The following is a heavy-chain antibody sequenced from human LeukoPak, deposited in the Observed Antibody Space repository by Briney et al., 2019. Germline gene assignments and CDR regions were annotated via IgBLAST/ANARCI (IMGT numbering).Heavy chain of an antibody. CDR3: ARNVDTAMVTWFDP. Sequence: PSETLSLTCTVSGGSISSYYWSWIRQPPGKGLEWIGYIYYSGSTNYNPSLKSRVTISVDTSKNQFSLKLSSVTAADTAVYYCARNVDTAMVTWFDPWGQGTLVTVSS. J-gene: IGHJ5*02. CDR2: IYYSGST. CDR1: GGSISSYY. V-gene: IGHV4-59*01. D-gene: IGHD5-18*01.